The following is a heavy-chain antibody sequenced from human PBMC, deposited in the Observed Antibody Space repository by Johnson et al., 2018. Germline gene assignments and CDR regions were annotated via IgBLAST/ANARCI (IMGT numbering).Heavy chain of an antibody. CDR3: ARDRTSIKSGPAEYFQH. CDR1: GYTFTSYY. CDR2: INPSGGST. D-gene: IGHD3-3*01. J-gene: IGHJ1*01. Sequence: QVQLVQSGAEVKKPGASVKVSCKASGYTFTSYYMHWVRQAPGQGLEWMGIINPSGGSTSYAQKFQGRVTITADESTSTAYMELSSLRSEDTAVYYWARDRTSIKSGPAEYFQHWGQGTLVTVSS. V-gene: IGHV1-46*01.